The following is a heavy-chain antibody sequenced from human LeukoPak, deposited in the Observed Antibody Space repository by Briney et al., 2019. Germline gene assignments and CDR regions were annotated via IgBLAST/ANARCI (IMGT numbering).Heavy chain of an antibody. Sequence: SETLSLTCAVYGGSFSGYYWSWIRQPPGKGLEWIGEINHSGSTNYNPSLKSRVTISVDTSKNQFSLKLSSVTAADTAVYYCARGGKPVLWSSGYPSPYYYYYMDVWGKGTTVTVSS. CDR1: GGSFSGYY. D-gene: IGHD3-22*01. CDR3: ARGGKPVLWSSGYPSPYYYYYMDV. V-gene: IGHV4-34*01. J-gene: IGHJ6*03. CDR2: INHSGST.